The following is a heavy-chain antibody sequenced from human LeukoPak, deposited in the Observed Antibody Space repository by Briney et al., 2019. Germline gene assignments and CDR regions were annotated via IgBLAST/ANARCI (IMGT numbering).Heavy chain of an antibody. CDR2: ISDSGSIT. Sequence: GGPLRLSCAASGFAFSSLAMGWVRQAPGKGLEWVSVISDSGSITYYADSVKGRFTISRDNSKNTLFLQMNSLGAEDTAVYYCAKDARRTNGWYFFDYWGQGTLVTVSS. D-gene: IGHD6-19*01. V-gene: IGHV3-23*01. CDR1: GFAFSSLA. CDR3: AKDARRTNGWYFFDY. J-gene: IGHJ4*02.